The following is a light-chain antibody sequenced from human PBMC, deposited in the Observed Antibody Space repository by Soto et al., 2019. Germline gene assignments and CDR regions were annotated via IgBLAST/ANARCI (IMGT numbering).Light chain of an antibody. CDR2: GAS. Sequence: DIHMTQSPSSLSASVGDTVTITCRASQNIDMYLNWYQQKPGKTPRVLISGASNLQSGVPSRFSGSGSGTEFTLTISSLQPDDFATYYCQHYNSYSEAFGQGTKVDIK. J-gene: IGKJ1*01. CDR3: QHYNSYSEA. V-gene: IGKV1-5*01. CDR1: QNIDMY.